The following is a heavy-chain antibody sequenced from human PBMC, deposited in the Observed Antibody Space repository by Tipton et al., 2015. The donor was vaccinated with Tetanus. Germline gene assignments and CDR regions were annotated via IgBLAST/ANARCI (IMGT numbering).Heavy chain of an antibody. Sequence: TLSLTCTVSGGSVSSYYWTWFRQPPGKRLEWIGFVSSSGNSNSPSLTGRVSMSLDTSKQQFSLSLTSATAADTAVYYCARGWSECSSWSCSPFDSWGQGTLVTVSS. CDR1: GGSVSSYY. CDR3: ARGWSECSSWSCSPFDS. V-gene: IGHV4-4*07. CDR2: VSSSGNS. J-gene: IGHJ4*02. D-gene: IGHD2-2*01.